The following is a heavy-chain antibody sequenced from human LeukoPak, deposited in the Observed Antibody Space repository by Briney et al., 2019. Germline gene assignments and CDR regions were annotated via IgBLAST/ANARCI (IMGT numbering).Heavy chain of an antibody. V-gene: IGHV4-4*02. Sequence: SGTLSLTCAVSGGSISSSNWWSWVRQPPGKGLEWIGEIYHSGSTTYNPSLKSRVTISVDKSKNQFSLKLSSVTAADTAVYYCARDGVKWELPFRTYYFDYWGQGTLVTVSS. CDR2: IYHSGST. J-gene: IGHJ4*02. CDR1: GGSISSSNW. D-gene: IGHD1-26*01. CDR3: ARDGVKWELPFRTYYFDY.